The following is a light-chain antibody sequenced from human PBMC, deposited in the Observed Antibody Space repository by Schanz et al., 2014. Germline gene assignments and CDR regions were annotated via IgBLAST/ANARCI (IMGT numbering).Light chain of an antibody. CDR3: QQCNTYSLT. V-gene: IGKV3D-20*02. CDR2: GAS. Sequence: EIVMTQSPATLSVSPGERATLSCRASQSFSSSYLAWYQQKPGQAPRLLIYGASSRATGIPDRFSGSGSGTDFTLTISRLEPDDFATYYCQQCNTYSLTFGGGTKVEIK. CDR1: QSFSSSY. J-gene: IGKJ4*01.